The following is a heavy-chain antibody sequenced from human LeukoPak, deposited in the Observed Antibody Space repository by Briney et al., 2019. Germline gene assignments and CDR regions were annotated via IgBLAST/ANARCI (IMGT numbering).Heavy chain of an antibody. CDR2: IRNDGSDQ. CDR3: AREGYSSSWVG. V-gene: IGHV3-30*04. J-gene: IGHJ4*02. Sequence: GGSLRLSCAAAGFTFSSYAVHWVRRAPGKGLEWVGVIRNDGSDQYYADSVKGRFTISRDNSKNTLYLQMNSLRAEDTAVYYCAREGYSSSWVGWGQGTLVTVSS. CDR1: GFTFSSYA. D-gene: IGHD6-13*01.